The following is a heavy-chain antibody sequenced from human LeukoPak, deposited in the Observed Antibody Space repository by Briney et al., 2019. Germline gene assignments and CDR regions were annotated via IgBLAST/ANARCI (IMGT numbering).Heavy chain of an antibody. V-gene: IGHV1-24*01. D-gene: IGHD1-26*01. CDR3: ATLLGETYFFDF. CDR1: GTYSLNELS. Sequence: ASVRVSCKVSGTYSLNELSMHWVRQAPGKGLEWMGGFDHEGGETIYAQSFKGRVTVTEDTSTDTVYMDLSSLRSEDTAVYYCATLLGETYFFDFWGQGTLVTVSS. J-gene: IGHJ4*02. CDR2: FDHEGGET.